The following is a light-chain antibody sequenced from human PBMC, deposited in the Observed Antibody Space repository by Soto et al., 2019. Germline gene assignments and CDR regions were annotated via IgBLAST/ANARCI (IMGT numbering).Light chain of an antibody. V-gene: IGKV1-33*01. CDR1: QDISNY. CDR2: DAS. CDR3: QQFDNLPLT. J-gene: IGKJ4*01. Sequence: DIQMTQSPSSLSASVGDRVTITCQASQDISNYLNWYQQKPGKAPKILIYDASVLEAGVPSRFSGGGSGTHFTLTISSLQAEDVATSYCQQFDNLPLTFGGGTKVEIK.